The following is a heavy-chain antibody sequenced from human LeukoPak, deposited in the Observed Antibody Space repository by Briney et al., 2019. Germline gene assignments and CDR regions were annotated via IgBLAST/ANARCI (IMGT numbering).Heavy chain of an antibody. CDR1: GYTFTSYY. CDR2: INPSGGST. CDR3: ARTIEGGDAFDI. D-gene: IGHD1-26*01. V-gene: IGHV1-46*01. J-gene: IGHJ3*02. Sequence: ASVKVSCKASGYTFTSYYMHWVRQAPGQGLEWMGIINPSGGSTSYAQKFQGRGTMTRDTSTSTVYMELSSLRSEDTAVYYCARTIEGGDAFDIWGQGTMVTVSS.